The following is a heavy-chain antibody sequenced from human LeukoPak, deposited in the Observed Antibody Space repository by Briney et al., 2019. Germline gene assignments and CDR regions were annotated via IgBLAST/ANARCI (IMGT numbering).Heavy chain of an antibody. CDR2: ISDSGHST. CDR1: GLTFGNYA. CDR3: ANEYSKGDV. J-gene: IGHJ3*01. D-gene: IGHD4-11*01. V-gene: IGHV3-23*01. Sequence: GGSLRLSCAASGLTFGNYAMSWVRQAPGKGLAWVSGISDSGHSTYYADSVKGRVTISRDNSKNTLYLQMNSLRAEDTAVYYCANEYSKGDVWGQGTMVTVSS.